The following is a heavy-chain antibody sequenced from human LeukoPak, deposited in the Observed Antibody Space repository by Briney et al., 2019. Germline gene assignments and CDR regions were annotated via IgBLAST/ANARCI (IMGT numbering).Heavy chain of an antibody. CDR2: ISYDGSNK. CDR1: GFTFSSYD. Sequence: GGSLRLSCAASGFTFSSYDMPWVRQAPGKGLEWVAVISYDGSNKYYADSVKGRFTISRDNSKNTVYLQMNSPRAEDTAVYYCARGGRGLFWAVDYWGQGTLVTVSS. D-gene: IGHD7-27*01. CDR3: ARGGRGLFWAVDY. J-gene: IGHJ4*02. V-gene: IGHV3-30-3*01.